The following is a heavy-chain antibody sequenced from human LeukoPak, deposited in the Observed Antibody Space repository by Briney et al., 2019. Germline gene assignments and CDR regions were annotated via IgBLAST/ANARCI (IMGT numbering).Heavy chain of an antibody. CDR3: LRGAHYDTSGYYY. V-gene: IGHV3-74*01. J-gene: IGHJ4*02. CDR2: IKNDGSA. CDR1: GFTFSSYG. D-gene: IGHD3-22*01. Sequence: GGSLRLSCAASGFTFSSYGMSWVRQAPGKGLVWVSRIKNDGSAIYEGSVKGRFTISRDNAKNTLYLQMNSLRHEDTAVYYCLRGAHYDTSGYYYWGQGALVTVSS.